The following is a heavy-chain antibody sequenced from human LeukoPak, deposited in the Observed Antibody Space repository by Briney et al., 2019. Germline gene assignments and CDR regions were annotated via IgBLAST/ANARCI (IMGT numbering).Heavy chain of an antibody. D-gene: IGHD6-13*01. V-gene: IGHV4-59*12. CDR2: IYYSGST. J-gene: IGHJ6*02. CDR3: ARTSRYYYGMDV. CDR1: GGSISSYY. Sequence: SETLSLTCTVSGGSISSYYWSWIRQPPGKGLEWIGSIYYSGSTYYNPSLKSRVTISVDTSKNQFSLKLSSVTAADTAVYYCARTSRYYYGMDVWGQGTTVTVSS.